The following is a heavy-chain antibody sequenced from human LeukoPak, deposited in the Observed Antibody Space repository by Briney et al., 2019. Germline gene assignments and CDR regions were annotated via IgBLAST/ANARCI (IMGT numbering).Heavy chain of an antibody. Sequence: PSQTLSLTCTVSGGSISSGSYYWSWIRQPAGKGLEWIGRIYTSGSTNYNPSLKSRVTISVDTSKNQFSLKLSSVTAADTAVYYCVARGLPVVPAAILVRREYYFDYWGQGTLVTVSS. V-gene: IGHV4-61*02. CDR1: GGSISSGSYY. D-gene: IGHD2-2*02. CDR3: VARGLPVVPAAILVRREYYFDY. CDR2: IYTSGST. J-gene: IGHJ4*02.